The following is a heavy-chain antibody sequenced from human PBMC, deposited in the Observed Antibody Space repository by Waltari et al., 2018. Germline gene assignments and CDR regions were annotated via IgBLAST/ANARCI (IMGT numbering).Heavy chain of an antibody. CDR2: IDPSDSYT. CDR3: ARTSTRDFYYIDV. D-gene: IGHD1-1*01. Sequence: EVQLVQSGAEVKKPGESLRISCEGSGYDFSTYWITWVRHMPGKGLEWMGRIDPSDSYTNYSPSFRGHVTISVDRSISTAYIQWSGLRASDTAIYYCARTSTRDFYYIDVWGKGTTVTVSS. J-gene: IGHJ6*03. V-gene: IGHV5-10-1*01. CDR1: GYDFSTYW.